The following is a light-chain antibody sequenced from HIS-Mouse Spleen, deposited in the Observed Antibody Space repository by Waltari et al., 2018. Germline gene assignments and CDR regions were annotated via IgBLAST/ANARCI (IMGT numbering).Light chain of an antibody. Sequence: DIQLTQSPSFLSASVGDRVPITCRASKGISGFLSSYQRKPGKAPKLLTYAASTLQSGVPSRFSGSGSGTEITLTISSLQPEDFATYYCQQLNSYPPTFGQGTKVEIK. CDR1: KGISGF. CDR3: QQLNSYPPT. J-gene: IGKJ1*01. V-gene: IGKV1-9*01. CDR2: AAS.